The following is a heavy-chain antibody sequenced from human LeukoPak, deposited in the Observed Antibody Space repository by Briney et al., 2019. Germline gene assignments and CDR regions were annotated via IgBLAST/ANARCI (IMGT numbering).Heavy chain of an antibody. Sequence: GASVKVSCKASGYTLTSYDINWGRQATGQGLEWRGWMSPNSGNTGYAQKFQGRVTMTRNTSISTAYMELSSLRSEHTAVYYCARGIAAAGNSRRFDPWGQGTLVTVSS. CDR3: ARGIAAAGNSRRFDP. CDR2: MSPNSGNT. J-gene: IGHJ5*02. V-gene: IGHV1-8*01. CDR1: GYTLTSYD. D-gene: IGHD6-13*01.